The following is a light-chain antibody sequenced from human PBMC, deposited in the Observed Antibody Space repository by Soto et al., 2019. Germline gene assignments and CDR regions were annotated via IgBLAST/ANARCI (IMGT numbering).Light chain of an antibody. CDR3: SSFTTIATWV. J-gene: IGLJ3*02. CDR1: SSDVGDRNY. Sequence: QSALTQPASVSGSPGQSITMSCTGTSSDVGDRNYVSWYQQQPGKAPKLIIYDVNNRPSGVSNRFSCSKSGNTASLTISGRQAEDEADYYCSSFTTIATWVFGGGTKVTVL. V-gene: IGLV2-14*03. CDR2: DVN.